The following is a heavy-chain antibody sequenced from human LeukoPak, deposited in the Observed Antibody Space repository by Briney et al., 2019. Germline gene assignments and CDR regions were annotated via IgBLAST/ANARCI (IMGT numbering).Heavy chain of an antibody. V-gene: IGHV3-30*18. CDR1: GFTFSSYG. CDR3: AKLPTVTTPSDAFDI. J-gene: IGHJ3*02. CDR2: ISYDGSNK. Sequence: GALRLSCAASGFTFSSYGMHWVRQAPGKGLEWVAVISYDGSNKYYADSVKGRFIISRDNSKNTLYLQMNSLRAEDTAVYYCAKLPTVTTPSDAFDIWGQGTMVTVSS. D-gene: IGHD4-17*01.